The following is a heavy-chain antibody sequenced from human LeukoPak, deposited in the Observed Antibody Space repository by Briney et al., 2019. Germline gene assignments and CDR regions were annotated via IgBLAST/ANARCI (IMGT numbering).Heavy chain of an antibody. D-gene: IGHD5-18*01. CDR3: AKELNSYGFSDY. CDR2: ISAYNGET. CDR1: GYSFTNNG. Sequence: ASVKVSCKASGYSFTNNGITWVRQAPGQGLEWMGWISAYNGETYYAQKLQGRVILTTETSTSTAYMELRSLRSDDTAVYYCAKELNSYGFSDYWGRGTLVTVSS. J-gene: IGHJ4*02. V-gene: IGHV1-18*01.